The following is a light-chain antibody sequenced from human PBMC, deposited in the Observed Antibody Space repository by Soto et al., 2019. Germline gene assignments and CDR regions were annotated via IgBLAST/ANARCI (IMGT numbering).Light chain of an antibody. CDR2: GGS. CDR3: QHYYTSRT. Sequence: EIVLTQSPGTVSFSPGERATLSCRASQSVGSRWLAWYQQKPGQAPRVLIYGGSNRATGIPDRFSGSGSGTDFTLTISRLEPEDFAVYYCQHYYTSRTFGQGTKVEMK. V-gene: IGKV3-20*01. CDR1: QSVGSRW. J-gene: IGKJ1*01.